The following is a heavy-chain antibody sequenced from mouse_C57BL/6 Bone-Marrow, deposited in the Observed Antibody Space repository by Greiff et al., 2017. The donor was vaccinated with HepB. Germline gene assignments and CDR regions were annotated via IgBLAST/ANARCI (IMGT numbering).Heavy chain of an antibody. Sequence: QVQLQQSGAELARPGASVKLSCKASGYTFTSYGISWVKQRTGQGLEWIGEIYPRSGNTYYNEKFKGKATLTADKSSSTAYMELRSLTSEDSAVYFCARANKFIRAWFAYWGQGTLVTVSA. CDR3: ARANKFIRAWFAY. CDR1: GYTFTSYG. CDR2: IYPRSGNT. V-gene: IGHV1-81*01. J-gene: IGHJ3*01. D-gene: IGHD1-1*01.